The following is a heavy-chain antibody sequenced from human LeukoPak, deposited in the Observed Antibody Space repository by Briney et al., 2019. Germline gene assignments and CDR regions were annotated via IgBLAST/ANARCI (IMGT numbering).Heavy chain of an antibody. J-gene: IGHJ5*02. D-gene: IGHD3-10*01. V-gene: IGHV3-30*18. CDR3: AKEQITMVRGVIINHEGGWFDP. CDR2: ISYDRSNK. CDR1: GFTFSSYG. Sequence: PGGSLRLSCAASGFTFSSYGMHWVRQAPGKGLEWVAVISYDRSNKYYADSVKGRFTISRDNSKNTLYLQMNSLRAEDTAVYYCAKEQITMVRGVIINHEGGWFDPWGQGTLVTVSS.